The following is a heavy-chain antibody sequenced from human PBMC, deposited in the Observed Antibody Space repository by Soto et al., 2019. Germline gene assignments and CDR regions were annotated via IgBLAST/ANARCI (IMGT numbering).Heavy chain of an antibody. V-gene: IGHV1-24*01. CDR3: ATAFGRVTHLSYGNFDY. CDR2: FDPEDGET. D-gene: IGHD1-26*01. CDR1: GYTLTELS. J-gene: IGHJ4*02. Sequence: GASVKVSCKVSGYTLTELSMHWVRQAPGKGLEWMGGFDPEDGETIYAQKFQGRVTMTEDTSTDTAYMELSSLRSGDTAVYYCATAFGRVTHLSYGNFDYWGQGTLVTVSS.